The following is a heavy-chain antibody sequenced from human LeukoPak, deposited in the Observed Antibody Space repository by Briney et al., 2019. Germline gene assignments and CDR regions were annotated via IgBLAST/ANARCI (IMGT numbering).Heavy chain of an antibody. Sequence: GGSLRLSCAASGFTFSSYGMHWVRQAPGKGLEWVAVISYDGSNKYYADSVEGRFTISRDNSKNTLYLQMNSLRAEDTAVYYCAKDTRWGTVDYWGQGTLVTVSS. V-gene: IGHV3-30*18. D-gene: IGHD2-8*02. CDR2: ISYDGSNK. CDR3: AKDTRWGTVDY. J-gene: IGHJ4*02. CDR1: GFTFSSYG.